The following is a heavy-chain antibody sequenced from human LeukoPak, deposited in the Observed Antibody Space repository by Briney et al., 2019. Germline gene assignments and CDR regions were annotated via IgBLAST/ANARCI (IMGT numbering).Heavy chain of an antibody. D-gene: IGHD3-16*01. CDR2: ISIYNGDT. CDR3: ARAPREGAFDY. J-gene: IGHJ4*02. V-gene: IGHV1-18*01. CDR1: GYTFSTFG. Sequence: ASVTVSCRASGYTFSTFGITWVRQAPGQGLEGMGWISIYNGDTHFAQRLQGRVSLTTDTSTNTAYMELRSLRSDDTAMYFCARAPREGAFDYWGQGTRVTVSS.